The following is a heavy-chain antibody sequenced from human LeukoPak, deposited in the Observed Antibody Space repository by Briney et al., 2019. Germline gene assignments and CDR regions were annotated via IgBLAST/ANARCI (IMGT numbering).Heavy chain of an antibody. J-gene: IGHJ3*02. CDR2: ISSSSSYI. D-gene: IGHD5-18*01. V-gene: IGHV3-21*01. CDR3: ASENKRGYSYGSPTDAFDI. Sequence: GGSLRLSCAASGFTFTTNSMNWVRQAPGKGLEWVSYISSSSSYIYYADSVKGRFTISRDNAKKSLFLDMNSLRAEDTAVYYCASENKRGYSYGSPTDAFDIWGQGTMVTVSS. CDR1: GFTFTTNS.